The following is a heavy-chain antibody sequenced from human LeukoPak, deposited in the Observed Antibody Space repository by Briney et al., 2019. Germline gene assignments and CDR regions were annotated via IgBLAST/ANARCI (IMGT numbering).Heavy chain of an antibody. CDR2: ISGSGSNT. Sequence: GGSLRLSCAASGFTFSNYAMNWVRQAPGKGLEWVSAISGSGSNTYYVDSVKGRFTISRDNSKNQLSPQMNILGAAHTAVYYCAKDSIGYYKPFDYWGQGSLVTVSS. D-gene: IGHD3-22*01. CDR1: GFTFSNYA. CDR3: AKDSIGYYKPFDY. J-gene: IGHJ4*02. V-gene: IGHV3-23*01.